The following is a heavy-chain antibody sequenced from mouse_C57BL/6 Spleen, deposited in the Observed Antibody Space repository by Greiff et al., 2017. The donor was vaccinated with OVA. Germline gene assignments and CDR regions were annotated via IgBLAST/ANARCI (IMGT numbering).Heavy chain of an antibody. J-gene: IGHJ1*03. D-gene: IGHD1-1*01. CDR2: INPSTGGT. CDR3: ARYRYGSSYWYFDV. CDR1: GYSFTGYY. Sequence: EVKLQESGPELVKPGASVKISCKASGYSFTGYYMNWVKQSPEKSLEWIGEINPSTGGTTYNQKFKAKATLTVDKSSSTAYMQLKSLTSEDSAVYYCARYRYGSSYWYFDVWGTGTTVTVSS. V-gene: IGHV1-42*01.